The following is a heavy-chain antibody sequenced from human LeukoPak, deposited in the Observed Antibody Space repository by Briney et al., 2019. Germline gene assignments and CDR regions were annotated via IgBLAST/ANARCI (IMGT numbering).Heavy chain of an antibody. D-gene: IGHD5-12*01. Sequence: GGSLRLSCAASGFTFSNYGMHWVRQAPGKGLEWVAVIWYDGSNKYHVDSVKGRFTISRDNSKNTLYLQMNSLRAEDTAVYYCARGYSGYDFYYFDYWGQGTLVTVSS. CDR2: IWYDGSNK. CDR3: ARGYSGYDFYYFDY. V-gene: IGHV3-33*01. J-gene: IGHJ4*02. CDR1: GFTFSNYG.